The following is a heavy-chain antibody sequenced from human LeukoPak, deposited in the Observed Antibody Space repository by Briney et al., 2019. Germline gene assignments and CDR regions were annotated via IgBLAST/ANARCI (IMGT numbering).Heavy chain of an antibody. D-gene: IGHD6-13*01. V-gene: IGHV4-4*02. CDR2: ISLTGET. J-gene: IGHJ4*02. CDR3: ARVVGKYSSSWYY. Sequence: SETLSLTCGVSGGSISSTNWWSWVRQPPGQGLEWIGEISLTGETNYNPSLKGRVTISVDTSKNQFSLKLNSVTAADTAVYYCARVVGKYSSSWYYWGQGTLVTVSS. CDR1: GGSISSTNW.